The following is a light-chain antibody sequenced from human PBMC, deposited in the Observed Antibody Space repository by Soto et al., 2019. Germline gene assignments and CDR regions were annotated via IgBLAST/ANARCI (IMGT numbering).Light chain of an antibody. CDR2: DAS. CDR1: QTISSW. Sequence: DIQMKQSPSSLSASVGDRVTITCRASQTISSWLAWYQQKPGKAPKLLIYDASSLESGVPSRFSGSGSGTEFTLTISSLQPDDFATYYCQQYNSYSPWTFGQGTKVDIK. CDR3: QQYNSYSPWT. V-gene: IGKV1-5*01. J-gene: IGKJ1*01.